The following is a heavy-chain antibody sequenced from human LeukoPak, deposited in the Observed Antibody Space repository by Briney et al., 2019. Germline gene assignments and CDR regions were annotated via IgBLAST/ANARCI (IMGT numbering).Heavy chain of an antibody. D-gene: IGHD2-2*01. CDR2: IIPIFGTA. CDR3: ARSPALSYCSSTSCPMFAFDI. J-gene: IGHJ3*02. Sequence: SVKVSCKASGGTFSSYAISWVRQAPGQGLEWMGRIIPIFGTANYAQKFQGRVTITTDESTSTAYMELSSLRSEDTAVYYCARSPALSYCSSTSCPMFAFDIWGQGTMVTVSS. CDR1: GGTFSSYA. V-gene: IGHV1-69*05.